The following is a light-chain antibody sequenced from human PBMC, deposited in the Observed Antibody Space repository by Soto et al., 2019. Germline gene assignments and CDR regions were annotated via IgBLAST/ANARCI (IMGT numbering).Light chain of an antibody. V-gene: IGKV1-39*01. CDR1: QTIAKY. Sequence: IQMTQSPSSLSPSVGDKITVTFRASQTIAKYLNWYQQKPGKAPQLLIYAASSLQSGVPSRFSGSGSGTDFTLTISSLQPEDSATYYCQQTSSAPKTFGPGTKVDIK. CDR3: QQTSSAPKT. CDR2: AAS. J-gene: IGKJ3*01.